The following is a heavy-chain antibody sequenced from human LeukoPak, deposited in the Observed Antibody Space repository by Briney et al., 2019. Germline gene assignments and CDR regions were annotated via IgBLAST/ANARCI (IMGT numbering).Heavy chain of an antibody. V-gene: IGHV3-23*01. CDR1: GFTFSSYA. J-gene: IGHJ4*02. Sequence: GGSLRLSCAASGFTFSSYAMSWVRQAPGKGLEWVSAIIGSAGSTYYADSVKVRFTISRDNSKNTYLQMNSLRPEDTAVYYCATGGTKTATGRMGYWGQGTLVTVSS. D-gene: IGHD1-1*01. CDR3: ATGGTKTATGRMGY. CDR2: IIGSAGST.